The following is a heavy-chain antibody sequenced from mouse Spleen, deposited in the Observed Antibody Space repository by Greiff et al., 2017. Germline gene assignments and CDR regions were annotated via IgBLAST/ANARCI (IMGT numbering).Heavy chain of an antibody. CDR2: ISSGGSYT. V-gene: IGHV5-9-3*01. CDR3: ARQRFYYGRGYAMDY. J-gene: IGHJ4*01. CDR1: GFTFSSYA. D-gene: IGHD1-1*01. Sequence: EVHLVESGGGLVKPGGSLKLSCAASGFTFSSYAMSWVRQTPEKRLEWVATISSGGSYTYYPDSVKGRFTISRDNAKNTLYLQMSSLRSEDTAMYYCARQRFYYGRGYAMDYWGQGTSVTVSS.